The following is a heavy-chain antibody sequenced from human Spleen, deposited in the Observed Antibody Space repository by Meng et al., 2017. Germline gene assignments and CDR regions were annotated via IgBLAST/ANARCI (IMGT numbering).Heavy chain of an antibody. CDR2: INPRGGST. CDR1: GYTFTSNY. Sequence: QVQLVQSGAEGKKPGASVSVSCKASGYTFTSNYMHWVRKAPGQGLEGMGIINPRGGSTSYVQKFQGRVIMTRDTSISTAYMELSGLESDDTAVYYCARDPPFDYWGQGTLVTVSS. CDR3: ARDPPFDY. J-gene: IGHJ4*02. V-gene: IGHV1-46*01.